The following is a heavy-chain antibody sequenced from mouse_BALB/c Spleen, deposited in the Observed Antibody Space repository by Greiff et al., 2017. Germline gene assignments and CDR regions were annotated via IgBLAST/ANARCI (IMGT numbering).Heavy chain of an antibody. CDR3: ARAAYYGNYWFAY. CDR1: GFSLTGYG. J-gene: IGHJ3*01. V-gene: IGHV2-6-7*01. Sequence: QVQLKESGPGLVAPSQSLSITCTVSGFSLTGYGVNWVRQPPGKGLEWLGMIWGDGSTDYNSALKSRLSISKDNSKSQVFLKMNSLQTDDTARYDCARAAYYGNYWFAYWGQGTLVTVSA. CDR2: IWGDGST. D-gene: IGHD2-10*01.